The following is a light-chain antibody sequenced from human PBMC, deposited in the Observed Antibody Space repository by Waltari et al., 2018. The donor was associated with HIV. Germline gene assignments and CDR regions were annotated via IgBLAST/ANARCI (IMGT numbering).Light chain of an antibody. Sequence: QSALTQPASVSGSPGQSITISCTGTSNDLGRYDLVSWYQHQPGSAPKLIIYDVTKWPSGVSHRFSGSKYGATASLTISGLQAEDEADYYCCSYAGITTWVFGGGTKVTVL. CDR1: SNDLGRYDL. CDR3: CSYAGITTWV. CDR2: DVT. J-gene: IGLJ3*02. V-gene: IGLV2-23*02.